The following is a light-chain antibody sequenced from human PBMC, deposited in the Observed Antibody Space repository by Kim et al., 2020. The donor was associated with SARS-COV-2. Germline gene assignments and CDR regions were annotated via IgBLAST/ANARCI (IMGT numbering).Light chain of an antibody. Sequence: SYELTQPPSVSVSPGQTASITCSGDKLGDKYACWYQQKPGQSPVLVIYQDTKRPSGIPERLSGSNSGNTATLTISGTQAMDEADYYCQAWDINTVVFGGGTQLTVL. CDR3: QAWDINTVV. CDR1: KLGDKY. J-gene: IGLJ2*01. CDR2: QDT. V-gene: IGLV3-1*01.